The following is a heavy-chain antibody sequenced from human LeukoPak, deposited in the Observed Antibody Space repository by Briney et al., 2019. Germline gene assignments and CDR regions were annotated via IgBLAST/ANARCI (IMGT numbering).Heavy chain of an antibody. V-gene: IGHV3-74*01. Sequence: GGSLRLSCAASGFTFSTYWVHWVRQAPGKGLVWVSRINSDGSSSSYADSVKGRLTSSIDNAKNTLYLQMNSLRAEDTAVYYCARERRWGSGYYTKYNWLDPWGQGTLVTVSS. CDR3: ARERRWGSGYYTKYNWLDP. J-gene: IGHJ5*02. CDR1: GFTFSTYW. D-gene: IGHD3-3*01. CDR2: INSDGSSS.